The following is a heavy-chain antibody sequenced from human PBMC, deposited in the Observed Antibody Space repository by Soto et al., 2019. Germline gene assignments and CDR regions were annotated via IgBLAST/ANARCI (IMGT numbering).Heavy chain of an antibody. CDR3: AIGGDYFLSRSCFDP. D-gene: IGHD4-17*01. V-gene: IGHV1-69*12. J-gene: IGHJ5*02. CDR2: IIPIFGTA. Sequence: QVQLVQSGAEVKKPGSSVKVSCKASGGTFSSYAISWVRQAPGQGLEWMGGIIPIFGTANYAQKFQGRVTITADESTRTASLDLSSLRSEDTAMYYCAIGGDYFLSRSCFDPWGQGTLVTVSS. CDR1: GGTFSSYA.